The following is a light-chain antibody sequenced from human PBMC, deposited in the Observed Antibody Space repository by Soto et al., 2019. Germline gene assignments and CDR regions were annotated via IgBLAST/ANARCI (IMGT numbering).Light chain of an antibody. Sequence: SYELTQSPSVSVAPGQTVTITCGGSSIGSKSVHWYQQKPGQAPVLVVYDDSDRRSGIPERFSGSNSGNTATLTITRVEAGYEADYHCQVWDTRSEHYVFGPGTKVTVL. CDR1: SIGSKS. V-gene: IGLV3-21*02. J-gene: IGLJ1*01. CDR2: DDS. CDR3: QVWDTRSEHYV.